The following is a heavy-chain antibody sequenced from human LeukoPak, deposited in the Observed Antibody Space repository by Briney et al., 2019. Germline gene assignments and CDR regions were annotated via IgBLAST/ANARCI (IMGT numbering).Heavy chain of an antibody. CDR3: ARHQGSNYGLDV. CDR1: GYSFTSYW. CDR2: IDPSDSYT. Sequence: GESLKISCQGSGYSFTSYWISWVRQMPGKGLEWMGRIDPSDSYTNYSPSFQGHVTISADKSISTAYLQWSSLKASDTAMYYCARHQGSNYGLDVWGQGTTATVSS. V-gene: IGHV5-10-1*01. D-gene: IGHD6-13*01. J-gene: IGHJ6*02.